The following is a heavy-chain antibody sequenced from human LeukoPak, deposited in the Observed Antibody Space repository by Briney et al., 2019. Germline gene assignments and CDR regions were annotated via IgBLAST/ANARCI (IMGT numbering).Heavy chain of an antibody. J-gene: IGHJ4*02. CDR2: IYYSGST. D-gene: IGHD4-11*01. V-gene: IGHV4-31*03. Sequence: SETLSLTCTVSGVSISSGGYYWSWIRQQPGKGLEWIGYIYYSGSTYYNPSLKSRLTIPLDTSSNQFSLKLNSVTAADTAVYYCARGPVRDYSNYWGQGTLVTVSS. CDR3: ARGPVRDYSNY. CDR1: GVSISSGGYY.